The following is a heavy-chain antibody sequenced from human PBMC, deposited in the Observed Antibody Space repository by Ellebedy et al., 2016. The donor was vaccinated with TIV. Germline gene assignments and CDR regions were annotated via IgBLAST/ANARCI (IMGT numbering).Heavy chain of an antibody. CDR3: ARQWLGYYYGMDV. Sequence: SVKVSXXASGGTFSSYAISWVRQAPGQGLEWMGGIIPIFGTANYAQKFQGRVTITADESTSTAYMELRSLRSDDTAVYYCARQWLGYYYGMDVWGQGTTVTVSS. D-gene: IGHD6-19*01. V-gene: IGHV1-69*13. CDR2: IIPIFGTA. CDR1: GGTFSSYA. J-gene: IGHJ6*02.